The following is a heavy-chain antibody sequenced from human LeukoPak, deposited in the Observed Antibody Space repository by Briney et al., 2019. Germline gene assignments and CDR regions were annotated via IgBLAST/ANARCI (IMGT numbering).Heavy chain of an antibody. D-gene: IGHD3/OR15-3a*01. CDR2: IYHSGST. Sequence: PSETLSLTCAVSGGSISSGGYSWSWIRQPPGKGLEWIGYIYHSGSTYYNPSLKSRVTISVDRSKNQFSLKLSSVTAADTAVYYCAGRIMILSAFDIWGQGTMVTVSS. CDR1: GGSISSGGYS. CDR3: AGRIMILSAFDI. J-gene: IGHJ3*02. V-gene: IGHV4-30-2*01.